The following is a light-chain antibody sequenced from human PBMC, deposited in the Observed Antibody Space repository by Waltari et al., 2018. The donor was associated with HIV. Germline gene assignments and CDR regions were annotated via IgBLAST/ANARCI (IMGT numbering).Light chain of an antibody. V-gene: IGLV2-23*02. J-gene: IGLJ1*01. Sequence: QSALTQPASVSGSPGQSITISCTGTSSDVGRYNLVSWYQQHPGKAPTVMIYEVNKRPSGVSNRFSGSKSGNTASLTISGLQAEDEAEYYCCSHAGSSIYFVFGTGTKVTVL. CDR1: SSDVGRYNL. CDR2: EVN. CDR3: CSHAGSSIYFV.